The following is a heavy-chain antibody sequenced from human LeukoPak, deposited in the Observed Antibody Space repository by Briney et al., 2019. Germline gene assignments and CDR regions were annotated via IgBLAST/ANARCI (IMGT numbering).Heavy chain of an antibody. CDR2: IQKDGSEK. V-gene: IGHV3-7*01. D-gene: IGHD5-12*01. Sequence: PGGSLRLSCAASGFSFSSYWMSWVRQAPGKGLEWVANIQKDGSEKNYVDSVKGRFTISRDNSKNTLYMQMNSLRAEDTAVYYCAKESSGYSGYGGDWGQGTLVTVSS. J-gene: IGHJ4*02. CDR3: AKESSGYSGYGGD. CDR1: GFSFSSYW.